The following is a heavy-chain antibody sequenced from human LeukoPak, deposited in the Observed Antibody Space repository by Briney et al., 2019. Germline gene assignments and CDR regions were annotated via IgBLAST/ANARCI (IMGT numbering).Heavy chain of an antibody. V-gene: IGHV1-2*02. D-gene: IGHD6-19*01. J-gene: IGHJ4*02. CDR1: GYTFTDYD. Sequence: GPSVKVSCKASGYTFTDYDMHCVRQSARHALEWRRGLNPNSGGTKNAEKFQGRVTMTRDTSISTAYMELRSLSSDDTAAFYCARGRVSVGDASGWSGWGQGTLVTVSS. CDR2: LNPNSGGT. CDR3: ARGRVSVGDASGWSG.